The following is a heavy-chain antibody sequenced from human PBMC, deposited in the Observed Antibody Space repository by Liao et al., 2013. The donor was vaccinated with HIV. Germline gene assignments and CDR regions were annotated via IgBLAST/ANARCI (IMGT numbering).Heavy chain of an antibody. CDR2: IYTSGST. Sequence: QVQLQESGPGLVKPSETLSLTCTVSGGSISSYYWSWIRQPAGKGLEWIGRIYTSGSTYYNPSLKSRVTISVDTSKNQFSLKLSSVTAADTAVYYCARALGVLLWFGDLLGQFDYWGQGTLVTVSS. V-gene: IGHV4-4*07. D-gene: IGHD3-10*01. J-gene: IGHJ4*02. CDR1: GGSISSYY. CDR3: ARALGVLLWFGDLLGQFDY.